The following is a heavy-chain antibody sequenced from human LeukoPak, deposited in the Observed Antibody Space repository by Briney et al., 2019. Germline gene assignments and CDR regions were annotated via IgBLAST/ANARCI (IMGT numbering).Heavy chain of an antibody. D-gene: IGHD4-11*01. J-gene: IGHJ4*02. CDR3: ARPYNNYYFDY. Sequence: SETLSLTCTVSGGSMNGGNYYWTWIRQRPGKGLEWIGYICYSGRTNYNPSLKSRVAISLDTSKSQFSLKLSSVTAADTAVYYCARPYNNYYFDYWGQGTLVTVSS. V-gene: IGHV4-31*03. CDR2: ICYSGRT. CDR1: GGSMNGGNYY.